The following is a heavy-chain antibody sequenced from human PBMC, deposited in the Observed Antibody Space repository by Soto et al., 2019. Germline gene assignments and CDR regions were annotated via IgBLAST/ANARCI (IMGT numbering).Heavy chain of an antibody. Sequence: EVQLLESGGGLVQPGGALRLSCAASGFTFSSHAMSWVRQAPGKGLEWISSISAGSEGAYYADSVRGRFTISRDNSNNTLFLQMNSLRAEDTAVYYCARDLWWYLHWCQGTVVTVSS. CDR2: ISAGSEGA. D-gene: IGHD2-15*01. V-gene: IGHV3-23*01. CDR3: ARDLWWYLH. CDR1: GFTFSSHA. J-gene: IGHJ4*02.